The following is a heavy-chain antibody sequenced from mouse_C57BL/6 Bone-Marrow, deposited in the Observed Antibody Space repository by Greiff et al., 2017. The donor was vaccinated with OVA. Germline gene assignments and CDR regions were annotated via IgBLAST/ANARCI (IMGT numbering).Heavy chain of an antibody. CDR2: IDPEDGDT. V-gene: IGHV14-1*01. CDR3: TTSRCFLYFDV. CDR1: GFNIKDYY. Sequence: EVQLQQSGAELVRPGASVKLSCTASGFNIKDYYMHWVKQRHEQGLEWIGRIDPEDGDTEYDPKFQGKATMTADKSSNTAYLQLSSLTSEDTAVYYYTTSRCFLYFDVWGKGTTLTVSS. D-gene: IGHD1-1*01. J-gene: IGHJ2*01.